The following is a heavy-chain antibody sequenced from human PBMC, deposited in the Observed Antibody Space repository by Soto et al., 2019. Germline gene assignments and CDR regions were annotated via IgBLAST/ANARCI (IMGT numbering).Heavy chain of an antibody. CDR1: GDNFKKNV. J-gene: IGHJ6*02. Sequence: SEKVSCKTTGDNFKKNVFTWVRQARGQGIEWMGGTIAPPGKTHYIEKFQGRVTITVDDATRTVYMEVRDLTSEDTAIYYCARGPVRPSAMDVWGQGTTVTVSS. CDR3: ARGPVRPSAMDV. D-gene: IGHD3-10*01. V-gene: IGHV1-69*01. CDR2: TIAPPGKT.